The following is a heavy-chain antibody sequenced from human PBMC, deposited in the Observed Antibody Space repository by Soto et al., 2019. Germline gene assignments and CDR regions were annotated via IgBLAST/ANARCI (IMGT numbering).Heavy chain of an antibody. CDR2: IVVGSGNT. D-gene: IGHD3-22*01. V-gene: IGHV1-58*01. CDR1: GFTFTSSA. Sequence: SVKFSCKASGFTFTSSAVQWVRQARGQRLEWIGWIVVGSGNTNYAQKFQERVTITRDMSTSTAYMELSSLRSEDTAVYYCAADEYYYDSSGYLLDYWGQGTLVTVSS. J-gene: IGHJ4*02. CDR3: AADEYYYDSSGYLLDY.